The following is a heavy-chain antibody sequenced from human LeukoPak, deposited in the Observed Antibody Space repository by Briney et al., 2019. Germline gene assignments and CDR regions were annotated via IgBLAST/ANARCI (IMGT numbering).Heavy chain of an antibody. J-gene: IGHJ3*02. CDR2: IYSGGTT. V-gene: IGHV3-53*01. CDR1: GFTVSSNF. Sequence: PGGSLTLSCAASGFTVSSNFMSWVRQAPGKGLEWVSFIYSGGTTHYEDSVKGRCTISRDNSNNTLSLQMNNLTPEDTAVYYCARATRSYYRDYLSAFDIWGQGTMVTVSS. CDR3: ARATRSYYRDYLSAFDI. D-gene: IGHD4-17*01.